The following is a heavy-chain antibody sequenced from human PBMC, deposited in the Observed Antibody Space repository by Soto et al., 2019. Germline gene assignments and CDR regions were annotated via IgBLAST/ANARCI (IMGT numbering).Heavy chain of an antibody. CDR1: GYTFTSYG. V-gene: IGHV1-18*01. Sequence: GASVKVSCKASGYTFTSYGISWVRQAPGQGLEWMGWISAYNGNTNYAQKLQGRVTMTTDTSTSAAYMELRSLRSDDTAVYYCARVPASIAARPFDYWGQGTLVTVSS. CDR2: ISAYNGNT. J-gene: IGHJ4*02. D-gene: IGHD6-6*01. CDR3: ARVPASIAARPFDY.